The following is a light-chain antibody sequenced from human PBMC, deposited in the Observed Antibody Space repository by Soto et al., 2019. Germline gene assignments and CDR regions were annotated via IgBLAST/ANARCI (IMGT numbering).Light chain of an antibody. CDR2: KAS. CDR3: QHYNSYSEA. V-gene: IGKV1-5*03. J-gene: IGKJ1*01. Sequence: DIQMTQSPSTLSGSVGDRVTISCRSSQTISSWLAWYQQKPGKAPKLLIYKASTLKSGVPSRFSGSGSGTEFTLTISGLLPEDFAAYHCQHYNSYSEAFGQGTKVDIK. CDR1: QTISSW.